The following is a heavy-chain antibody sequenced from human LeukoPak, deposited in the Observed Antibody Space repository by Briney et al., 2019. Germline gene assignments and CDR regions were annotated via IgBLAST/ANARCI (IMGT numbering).Heavy chain of an antibody. J-gene: IGHJ4*02. CDR3: AKPLEKYTYGGNFDY. V-gene: IGHV3-23*01. Sequence: GGSLRLSCEASGFTFSSYAMSWVRQAPGKGLAWVSVISSSADSTYYADSVKGRFTISRDNSKNTLYLQMNDLRAEDTAVYYCAKPLEKYTYGGNFDYWGQGILVTVSS. D-gene: IGHD4-23*01. CDR2: ISSSADST. CDR1: GFTFSSYA.